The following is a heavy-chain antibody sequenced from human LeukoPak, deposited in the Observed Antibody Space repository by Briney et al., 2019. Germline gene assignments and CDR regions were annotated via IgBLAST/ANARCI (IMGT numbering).Heavy chain of an antibody. Sequence: GGSLRLSCAASGFTFSSYAMSWVRQAPGKGLEWVSAISGSGGSTYYADSVKGRFTISRDNSKNTLYLQMNSLRAEDTAVYYCARDRYYYGSGSYSGMDVWGQGTTVTVSS. CDR1: GFTFSSYA. J-gene: IGHJ6*02. V-gene: IGHV3-23*01. CDR2: ISGSGGST. CDR3: ARDRYYYGSGSYSGMDV. D-gene: IGHD3-10*01.